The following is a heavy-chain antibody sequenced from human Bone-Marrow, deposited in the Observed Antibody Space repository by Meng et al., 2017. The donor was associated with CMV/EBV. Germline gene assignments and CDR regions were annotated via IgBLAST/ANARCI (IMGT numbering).Heavy chain of an antibody. CDR2: INPNTGVT. D-gene: IGHD5-12*01. CDR3: ARDVDGVYY. CDR1: GYPFTGYY. J-gene: IGHJ4*02. Sequence: ASVKVSCKASGYPFTGYYMHWVRQAPGQGLEWMGWINPNTGVTNYAQKFQGRVTMTRDTSISTAYMELSRLRSDDTAVYYCARDVDGVYYWGQGTLVTVSS. V-gene: IGHV1-2*02.